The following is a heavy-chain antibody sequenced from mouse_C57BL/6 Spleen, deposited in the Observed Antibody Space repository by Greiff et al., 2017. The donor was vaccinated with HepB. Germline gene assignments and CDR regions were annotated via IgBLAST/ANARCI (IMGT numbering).Heavy chain of an antibody. J-gene: IGHJ4*01. V-gene: IGHV1-18*01. Sequence: VQLKESGPELVKPGASVKIPCKASGYTFTDYNMDWVKQSHGKSLEWIGDINPNNGGTIYNQKFKGKATLTVDKSSSTAYMELRSLTSEDTAVYYCARPYYYGSRDYAMDYWGQGTSVTVSS. CDR1: GYTFTDYN. D-gene: IGHD1-1*01. CDR2: INPNNGGT. CDR3: ARPYYYGSRDYAMDY.